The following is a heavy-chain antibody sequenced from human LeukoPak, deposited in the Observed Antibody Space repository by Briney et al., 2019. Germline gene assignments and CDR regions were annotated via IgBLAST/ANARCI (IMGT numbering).Heavy chain of an antibody. V-gene: IGHV4-38-2*02. J-gene: IGHJ5*02. CDR1: GYSISSGYY. D-gene: IGHD2-2*01. CDR3: AREMGIEDIVVVPAAIEWFDP. CDR2: IYHSGST. Sequence: PSETLSLTCAVSGYSISSGYYWGWIRQPPGKGLEWIGSIYHSGSTYYNPSLKSRVTISVDTSKNQFSLKLSSVTAADTAVYYCAREMGIEDIVVVPAAIEWFDPWGQGTLVTVSS.